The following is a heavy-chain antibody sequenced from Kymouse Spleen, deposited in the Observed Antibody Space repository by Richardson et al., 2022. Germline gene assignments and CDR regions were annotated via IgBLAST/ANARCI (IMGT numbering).Heavy chain of an antibody. CDR2: IWYDGSNK. J-gene: IGHJ4*02. V-gene: IGHV3-33*01. CDR3: ARESSRYSSSWYYFDY. D-gene: IGHD6-13*01. Sequence: QVQLVESGGGVVQPGRSLRLSCAASGFTFSSYGMHWVRQAPGKGLEWVAVIWYDGSNKYYADSVKGRFTISRDNSKNTLYLQMNSLRAEDTAVYYCARESSRYSSSWYYFDYWGQGTLVTVSS. CDR1: GFTFSSYG.